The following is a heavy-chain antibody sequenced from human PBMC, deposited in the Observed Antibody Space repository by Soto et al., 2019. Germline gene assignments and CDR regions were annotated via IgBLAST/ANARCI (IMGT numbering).Heavy chain of an antibody. CDR1: GFIFSSSA. D-gene: IGHD3-16*01. J-gene: IGHJ4*02. Sequence: PGGSLRLSCAASGFIFSSSAMTWARQAPGKGLEWVSFISASSTSTYYADSVQGRFTISRDNSKNTLYLQMSSLRAEDTALYYCVKFGAPRYFDYWGQGTPVTVSS. CDR2: ISASSTST. CDR3: VKFGAPRYFDY. V-gene: IGHV3-23*01.